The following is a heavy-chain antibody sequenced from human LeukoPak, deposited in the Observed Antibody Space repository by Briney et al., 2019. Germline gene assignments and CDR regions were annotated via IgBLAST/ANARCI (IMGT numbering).Heavy chain of an antibody. CDR1: GYTFTDYY. V-gene: IGHV1-69-2*01. Sequence: GASVKVSCKASGYTFTDYYMHWVQQAPGKGLEWMGLVDPEDGETIYAEKFQGRVTITADTSTDTAYMELSSLRSEDTAVYYCATPSGSYSTPFDYWGQGTLVTVSS. CDR2: VDPEDGET. D-gene: IGHD3-10*01. J-gene: IGHJ4*02. CDR3: ATPSGSYSTPFDY.